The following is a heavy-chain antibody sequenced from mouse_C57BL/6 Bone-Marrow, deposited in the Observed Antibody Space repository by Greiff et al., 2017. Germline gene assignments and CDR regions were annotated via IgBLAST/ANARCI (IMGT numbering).Heavy chain of an antibody. J-gene: IGHJ3*01. CDR3: ASDYDPWFAY. CDR2: ISSGGSYT. D-gene: IGHD2-4*01. V-gene: IGHV5-6*01. CDR1: GFTFSSYG. Sequence: EVQGVESGGDLVKPGGSLKLSCAASGFTFSSYGMSWVRQTPDKRLEWVATISSGGSYTYYPDRVKGRFTISRDNAKNTLYLQMSSLKSEDTAMYYCASDYDPWFAYWGQGTLVSV.